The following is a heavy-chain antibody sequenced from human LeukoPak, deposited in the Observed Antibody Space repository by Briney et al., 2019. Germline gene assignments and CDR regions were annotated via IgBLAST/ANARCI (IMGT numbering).Heavy chain of an antibody. V-gene: IGHV3-74*01. D-gene: IGHD1-26*01. CDR3: VRDQSLWALDI. CDR2: IKGDGIDT. J-gene: IGHJ3*02. Sequence: GGSLRLSCAASGFTFSNYWMHWVRQAPGKGLMWVSRIKGDGIDTIGADFVKGRFTTSRDNAKNMLYLQMDSLRAEDTATYYCVRDQSLWALDIWGQGTTVTVSS. CDR1: GFTFSNYW.